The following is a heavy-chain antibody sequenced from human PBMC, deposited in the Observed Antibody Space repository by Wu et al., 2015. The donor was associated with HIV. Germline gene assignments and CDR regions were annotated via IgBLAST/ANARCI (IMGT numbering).Heavy chain of an antibody. CDR1: GSTFNA. Sequence: QDHLVQSGAEVKKPGSSVKISCKASGSTFNAVNWLRQAPGQGLEWMGGIIPLFGTTEYAPLFQDRVTITTDESTSTAYLRLTGLTSADTAVYYCARNTDSVATSLYSLGVWGQGTTVTVSS. V-gene: IGHV1-69*05. D-gene: IGHD5-12*01. CDR2: IIPLFGTT. CDR3: ARNTDSVATSLYSLGV. J-gene: IGHJ6*02.